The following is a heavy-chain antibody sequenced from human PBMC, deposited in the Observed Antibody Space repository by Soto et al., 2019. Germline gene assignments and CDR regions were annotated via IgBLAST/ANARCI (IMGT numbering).Heavy chain of an antibody. J-gene: IGHJ5*02. CDR3: AREADILNWFDP. D-gene: IGHD3-9*01. CDR2: IWYDGSNK. Sequence: GGSLRLSCAASGFTFSSYGMHWVRQAPGKGLEWVSDIWYDGSNKYYADSVKGRFTISRDNSKNTLYLQMNSLRAEDTAVYYCAREADILNWFDPWGQGTLVTVS. V-gene: IGHV3-33*01. CDR1: GFTFSSYG.